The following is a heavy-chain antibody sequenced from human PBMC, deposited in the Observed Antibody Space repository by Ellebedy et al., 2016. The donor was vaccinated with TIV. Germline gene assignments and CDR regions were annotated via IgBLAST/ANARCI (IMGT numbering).Heavy chain of an antibody. CDR2: IYQDGSVQ. J-gene: IGHJ5*02. Sequence: PGGSLRLSCAATGFSFRGCWMSWVRQAPGKGLEWVANIYQDGSVQYYLDSLKGRFTISRDNAINSLFLQMNSLRAGDTAVYYCARRGSYGDYAVQVNSWFDRWGRGTLVTVSS. D-gene: IGHD4-17*01. CDR3: ARRGSYGDYAVQVNSWFDR. CDR1: GFSFRGCW. V-gene: IGHV3-7*01.